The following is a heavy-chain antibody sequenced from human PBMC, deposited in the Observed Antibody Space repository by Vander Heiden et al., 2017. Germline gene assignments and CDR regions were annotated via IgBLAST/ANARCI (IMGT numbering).Heavy chain of an antibody. Sequence: EVPLLLTGGGLVQPGVSLRLFSGSSGFILSSHTMSWVRQAPGKGLEWISGISGSASKTYYADSVTGRFTISRDNSNNTVYLQMDSLTVEDTALYFCVKGGYSYGLKCYDFWGQGTLVTVSS. CDR2: ISGSASKT. CDR1: GFILSSHT. D-gene: IGHD5-12*01. CDR3: VKGGYSYGLKCYDF. J-gene: IGHJ4*02. V-gene: IGHV3-23*01.